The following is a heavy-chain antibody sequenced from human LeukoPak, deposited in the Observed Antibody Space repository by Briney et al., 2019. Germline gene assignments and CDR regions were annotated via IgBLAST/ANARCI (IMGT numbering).Heavy chain of an antibody. CDR2: ISSGGGII. J-gene: IGHJ4*02. CDR1: GFTFSNYG. D-gene: IGHD6-6*01. CDR3: ARGGAARPDY. Sequence: GGPLRLSCGASGFTFSNYGMNWVRQAPGKGLEWVSYISSGGGIIQYADSVKGRFTISRDSVRSSLYLQVNSLRVEDTAIYYCARGGAARPDYWGQGTLVTVSS. V-gene: IGHV3-48*01.